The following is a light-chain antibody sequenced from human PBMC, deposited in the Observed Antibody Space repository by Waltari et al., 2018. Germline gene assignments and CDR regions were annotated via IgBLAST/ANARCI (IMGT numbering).Light chain of an antibody. J-gene: IGLJ2*01. V-gene: IGLV3-25*03. CDR3: QTTDSSGIYS. CDR2: NDT. CDR1: ALPKQY. Sequence: SYALTQPPSVSVSPGQTATITCSGDALPKQYVYWYQQRPGRAPVLVIYNDTERPSGIPERFSGSSAGTTVSLTLSGVQAEDEADYYCQTTDSSGIYSFGGGTKLTVL.